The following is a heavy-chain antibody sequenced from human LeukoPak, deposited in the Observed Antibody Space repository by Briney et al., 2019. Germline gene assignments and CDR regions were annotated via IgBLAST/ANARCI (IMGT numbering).Heavy chain of an antibody. Sequence: GRSLRLSCAASGFTFSSYWMSWVRQAPGKGLEWVANIKQDGSEKYYVDSVKGRFTISRDNAKNSLYLQMNSLGAEDTAVYYCARVTSGSYYYYYYYMDVWGKGTTVTVSS. CDR3: ARVTSGSYYYYYYYMDV. J-gene: IGHJ6*03. CDR1: GFTFSSYW. CDR2: IKQDGSEK. V-gene: IGHV3-7*01. D-gene: IGHD1-26*01.